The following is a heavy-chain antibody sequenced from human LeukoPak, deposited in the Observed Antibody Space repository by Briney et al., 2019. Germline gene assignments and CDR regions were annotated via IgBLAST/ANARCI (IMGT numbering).Heavy chain of an antibody. J-gene: IGHJ4*02. CDR2: ISGSGGST. Sequence: GGSWRLSGAASGFTFSSYAMSWFRQAPGKGLDWVSAISGSGGSTYYADSVKGRFTISRDNSKSTLYLQMNSLRAEDTAVYYCAKDQGSSGWSFDYWGQGTLVTVSS. CDR1: GFTFSSYA. D-gene: IGHD6-19*01. CDR3: AKDQGSSGWSFDY. V-gene: IGHV3-23*01.